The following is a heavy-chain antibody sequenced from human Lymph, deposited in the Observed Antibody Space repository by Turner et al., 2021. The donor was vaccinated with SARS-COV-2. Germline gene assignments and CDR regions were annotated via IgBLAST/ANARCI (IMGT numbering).Heavy chain of an antibody. J-gene: IGHJ4*02. CDR2: IWYDGSNK. Sequence: QLVESGGGVFQPGRSLRLSCAASGFTFSSYGMLWVRQAPGKGLEWVAVIWYDGSNKYYADSVKGRFNISRDNSKNTLYLQMNSLRAEDTALYYCARGSGAGDYWGQGTLVTVSS. D-gene: IGHD7-27*01. V-gene: IGHV3-33*01. CDR1: GFTFSSYG. CDR3: ARGSGAGDY.